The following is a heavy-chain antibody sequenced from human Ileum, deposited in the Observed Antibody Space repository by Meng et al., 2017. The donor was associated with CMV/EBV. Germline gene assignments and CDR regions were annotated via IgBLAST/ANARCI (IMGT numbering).Heavy chain of an antibody. CDR1: YY. CDR3: ARERPPSTTYYYDSSGPEAFDI. D-gene: IGHD3-22*01. CDR2: IYYSGST. V-gene: IGHV4-31*02. Sequence: YYWSWIRQNPGKGLEWIGYIYYSGSTYYNPSLKSRVTISVDTSKNQFSLKLSSVTAADTAVYYCARERPPSTTYYYDSSGPEAFDIWGQGTMVTVSS. J-gene: IGHJ3*02.